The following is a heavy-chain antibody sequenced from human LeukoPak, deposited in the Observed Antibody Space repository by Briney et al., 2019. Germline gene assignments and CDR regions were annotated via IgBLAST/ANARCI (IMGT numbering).Heavy chain of an antibody. Sequence: PSETLSLICTFSGGFISSGGYYWSWIRQHPGKGLEWIGYIYYCGSTYYKPSLKSRVTISVETSKNQFSLKLSSVTAADTAVYYCARAYCSSTSCFEPWFDPWGQGTLVTVSS. J-gene: IGHJ5*02. D-gene: IGHD2-2*01. CDR2: IYYCGST. V-gene: IGHV4-31*03. CDR1: GGFISSGGYY. CDR3: ARAYCSSTSCFEPWFDP.